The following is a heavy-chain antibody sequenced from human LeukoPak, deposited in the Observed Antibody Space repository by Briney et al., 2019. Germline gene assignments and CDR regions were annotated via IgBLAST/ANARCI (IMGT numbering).Heavy chain of an antibody. D-gene: IGHD3-16*01. CDR2: INPSGGST. CDR3: ARDWAVYGMDV. CDR1: GYTFTSYY. V-gene: IGHV1-46*01. J-gene: IGHJ6*02. Sequence: ASVKVSCKASGYTFTSYYMHWVRQAPGQGLEWMGIINPSGGSTSYAQKFQGRVTMTRDTSTSTVYMELSSLRSEDTAVYYFARDWAVYGMDVWGQGTTVTVSS.